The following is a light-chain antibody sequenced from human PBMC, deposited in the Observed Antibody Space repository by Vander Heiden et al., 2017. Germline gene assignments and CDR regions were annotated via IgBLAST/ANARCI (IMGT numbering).Light chain of an antibody. J-gene: IGKJ4*01. CDR2: AAS. CDR1: QGIRSS. CDR3: LQHNSYPLT. V-gene: IGKV1-17*03. Sequence: DIQMTQSPSATSAFVGDRVTITCRASQGIRSSVAWFQQKPGKVPKRLIYAASILQSGVPSRFSGSGSGTEFTLTISSLQPEDFATYYCLQHNSYPLTFGGGTKVEIK.